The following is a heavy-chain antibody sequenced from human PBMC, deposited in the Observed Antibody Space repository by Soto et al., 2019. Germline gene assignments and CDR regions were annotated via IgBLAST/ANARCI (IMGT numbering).Heavy chain of an antibody. J-gene: IGHJ5*02. D-gene: IGHD1-1*01. CDR1: GGSITSYH. CDR3: ERGRHAGFAHDFEP. CDR2: TSYTGNT. Sequence: PSETLSLTCIVSGGSITSYHWSWIRQVPGKGPEWIAYTSYTGNTNYNPSLHNRVTISLDTSNNQFFLKMTTITATDTAHYYCERGRHAGFAHDFEPWGQGTFVTVSS. V-gene: IGHV4-59*01.